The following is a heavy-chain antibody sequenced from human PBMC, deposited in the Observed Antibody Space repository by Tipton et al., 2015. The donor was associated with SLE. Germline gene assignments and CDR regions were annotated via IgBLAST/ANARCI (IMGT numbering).Heavy chain of an antibody. D-gene: IGHD3-3*01. CDR1: GGSVSSSSYY. J-gene: IGHJ4*02. CDR2: IYYTGST. V-gene: IGHV4-39*07. Sequence: GLVKPSETLSLTCTVSGGSVSSSSYYWAWIRQPPGKGLEWIGSIYYTGSTYYNPSLTSRVTISIDASKNQFSLKLTSVTAADTAVYYCARLDTIFGVLNWGQGTLVTVSS. CDR3: ARLDTIFGVLN.